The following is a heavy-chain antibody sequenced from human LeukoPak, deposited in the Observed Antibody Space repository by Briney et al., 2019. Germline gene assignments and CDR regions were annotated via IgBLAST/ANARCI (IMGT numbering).Heavy chain of an antibody. CDR1: GFTFSSYE. Sequence: PGGSLRLSCAASGFTFSSYEMNWVRQAPGKGLEWVSYISSSGSTIYYADSVKGRFTISRDNAKNSLYLQMNSLTAEDTAVYYCVSGSGTYDGSDYWGQGTLVTVSS. J-gene: IGHJ4*02. V-gene: IGHV3-48*03. CDR2: ISSSGSTI. CDR3: VSGSGTYDGSDY. D-gene: IGHD1-26*01.